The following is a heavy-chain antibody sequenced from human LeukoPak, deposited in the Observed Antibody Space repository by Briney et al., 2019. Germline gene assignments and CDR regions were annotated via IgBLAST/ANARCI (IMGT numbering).Heavy chain of an antibody. CDR3: TTNLNLGWEVQLRPG. D-gene: IGHD6-25*01. Sequence: GTLRLSRAASGFTFSDATTSCVRQAPRKGLEWLGVIKSQSFGGGTTDLAAPVTARITISRDDSNNTIYLQMNSLTTEDTSVYYCTTNLNLGWEVQLRPGWGQGTPVTVSS. CDR1: GFTFSDAT. J-gene: IGHJ4*02. V-gene: IGHV3-15*01. CDR2: IKSQSFGGGTT.